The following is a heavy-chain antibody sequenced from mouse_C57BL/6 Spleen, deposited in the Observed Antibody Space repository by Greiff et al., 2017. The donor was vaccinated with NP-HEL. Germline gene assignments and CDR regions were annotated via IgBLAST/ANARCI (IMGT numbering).Heavy chain of an antibody. CDR1: GYAFSSYW. CDR3: ARRPYGSSYDAMDY. CDR2: IYPGDGDT. V-gene: IGHV1-80*01. Sequence: QVQLQQSGAELVKPGASVKISCKASGYAFSSYWMNWVKQRPGKGLEWIGQIYPGDGDTNYNGKFKGKATLTADKSSSTAYMQLSSLTSEDSAVYFCARRPYGSSYDAMDYWGQGTSVTVSS. D-gene: IGHD1-1*01. J-gene: IGHJ4*01.